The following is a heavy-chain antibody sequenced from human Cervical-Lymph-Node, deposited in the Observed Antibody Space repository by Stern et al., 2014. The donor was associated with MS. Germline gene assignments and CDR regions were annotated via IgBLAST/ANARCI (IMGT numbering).Heavy chain of an antibody. Sequence: DQLVESGGGVVQPGRSLRLSCAASGFTFGSHTMHWVRQAPGKGLDWGAVISYDGSNQHYADSVKGRFTISRDNSNNTLYLQMNSLRAEDTAVYYCAKPAVARYFDYWGQGTQVTVSS. CDR3: AKPAVARYFDY. D-gene: IGHD6-19*01. CDR2: ISYDGSNQ. J-gene: IGHJ4*02. CDR1: GFTFGSHT. V-gene: IGHV3-30-3*02.